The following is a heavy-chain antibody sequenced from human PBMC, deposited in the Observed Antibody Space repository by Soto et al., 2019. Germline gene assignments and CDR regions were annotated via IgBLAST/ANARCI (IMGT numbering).Heavy chain of an antibody. V-gene: IGHV6-1*01. CDR1: GDSVSSNSAA. CDR2: TYYRSKWYN. CDR3: ARETYYDFWSGYYPYYYYGMDV. J-gene: IGHJ6*02. Sequence: SQTLSLTCAISGDSVSSNSAAWNWISQSPSRGLEWLGRTYYRSKWYNDYAVSVKSRITINPDTSKNQFSLQLNSVTPEDTAVYYCARETYYDFWSGYYPYYYYGMDVWGQGTTVTVSS. D-gene: IGHD3-3*01.